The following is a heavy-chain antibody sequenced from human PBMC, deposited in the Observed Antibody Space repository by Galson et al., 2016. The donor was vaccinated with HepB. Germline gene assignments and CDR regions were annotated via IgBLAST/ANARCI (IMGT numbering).Heavy chain of an antibody. CDR3: ATGSKATRRGFNP. Sequence: SLRLSCAASGFTFSSYGMSWVRQAPGKGLEWVSVIGATGRTPYYADSVKGRFTISRDNSKNALYLQMTSLGAEDTALYYCATGSKATRRGFNPWGQGTLVTVSS. CDR1: GFTFSSYG. J-gene: IGHJ5*02. D-gene: IGHD6-6*01. CDR2: IGATGRTP. V-gene: IGHV3-23*01.